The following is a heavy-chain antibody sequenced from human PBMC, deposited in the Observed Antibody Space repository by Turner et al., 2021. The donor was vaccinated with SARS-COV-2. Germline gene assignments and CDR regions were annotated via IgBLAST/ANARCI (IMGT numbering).Heavy chain of an antibody. CDR3: ARGAAGEWYFDL. D-gene: IGHD1-26*01. CDR1: GFTFSSYA. CDR2: SSGGGGST. V-gene: IGHV3-23*01. Sequence: EVQLLESGGGLVQPGGSLRLSCAASGFTFSSYAMNWVRQAPGKGLEWVSASSGGGGSTFYADSVKGRFTISRYNSKNTLYLQMNSLRAEDTAVYYCARGAAGEWYFDLWGRGTLVTVSS. J-gene: IGHJ2*01.